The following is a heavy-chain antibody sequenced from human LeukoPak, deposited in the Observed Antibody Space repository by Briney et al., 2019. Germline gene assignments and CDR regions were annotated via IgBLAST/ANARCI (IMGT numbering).Heavy chain of an antibody. J-gene: IGHJ4*02. CDR2: TYSGST. V-gene: IGHV4-39*01. CDR1: GGSMSTTSYF. D-gene: IGHD5-12*01. Sequence: SETLSLTCTVSGGSMSTTSYFWGWIRQPPGKGLEWMGSTYSGSTYDNPSLKSRVTISIDRSKNQFSLKLTSVTAADTAVYYCGRQSYDYGVDFWGQGTLVTVSS. CDR3: GRQSYDYGVDF.